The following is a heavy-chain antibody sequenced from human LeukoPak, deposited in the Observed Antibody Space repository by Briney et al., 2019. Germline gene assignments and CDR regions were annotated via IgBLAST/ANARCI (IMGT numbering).Heavy chain of an antibody. V-gene: IGHV3-74*01. CDR1: GFTFSSYW. CDR3: ARNWNNDY. J-gene: IGHJ4*02. CDR2: ISSDGSST. Sequence: GGSLRLSCAASGFTFSSYWMHWVRQAPGKGLVWVSRISSDGSSTSYADSVKGRFTISRDNAKNTLYLQMNSLRAEDTAVYYCARNWNNDYWGQGTLVTVSS. D-gene: IGHD1/OR15-1a*01.